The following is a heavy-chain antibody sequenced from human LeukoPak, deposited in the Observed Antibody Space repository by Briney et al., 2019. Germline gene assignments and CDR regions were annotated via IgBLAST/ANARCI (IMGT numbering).Heavy chain of an antibody. J-gene: IGHJ3*02. V-gene: IGHV1-8*01. CDR1: GYTFTSYD. D-gene: IGHD3-22*01. Sequence: GASVKVSCKASGYTFTSYDINWVRQVTGQGLEWVGWMNPNSGGRGYAQKFQGRVTMTRDTSISTAYMELSSLRSEDTAVYYCARSLYYYDSSGYHDAFDIWGQGTMVTVSS. CDR2: MNPNSGGR. CDR3: ARSLYYYDSSGYHDAFDI.